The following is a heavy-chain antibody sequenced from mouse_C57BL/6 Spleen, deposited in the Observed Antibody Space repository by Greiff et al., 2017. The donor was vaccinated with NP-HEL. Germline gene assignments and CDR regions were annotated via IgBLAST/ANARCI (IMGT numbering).Heavy chain of an antibody. D-gene: IGHD1-1*01. V-gene: IGHV1-54*01. CDR2: INPGSGGT. CDR3: ARGDYYGSRAY. J-gene: IGHJ3*01. CDR1: GYAFTNYL. Sequence: QVQLQQSGAELVRPGTSVKVSCKASGYAFTNYLIEWVKQRPGQGLEWIGVINPGSGGTNYNEKFKGKATLTADKSSSTAYMQLSSLTSEDSAVYFCARGDYYGSRAYWGQGTLVTVSA.